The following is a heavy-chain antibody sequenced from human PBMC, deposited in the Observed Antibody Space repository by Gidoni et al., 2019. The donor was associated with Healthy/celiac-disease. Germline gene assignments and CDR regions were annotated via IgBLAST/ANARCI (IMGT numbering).Heavy chain of an antibody. Sequence: QVQLVQSGAEVKKPGASVKVSCKASGYTFTSYYMHWVRQAPGQGLAWMGIINPSGGSTSYAQKFQGRVTMTRDTSTSTVYMELSSLRSEDTAVYYCARVVKRSSSWYEEGYYFDYWGQGTLVTVSS. V-gene: IGHV1-46*01. CDR3: ARVVKRSSSWYEEGYYFDY. CDR2: INPSGGST. CDR1: GYTFTSYY. J-gene: IGHJ4*02. D-gene: IGHD6-13*01.